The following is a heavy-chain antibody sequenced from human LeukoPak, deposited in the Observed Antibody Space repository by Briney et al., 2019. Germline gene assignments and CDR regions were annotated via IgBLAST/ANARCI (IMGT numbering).Heavy chain of an antibody. CDR1: GFSLSTHDVG. CDR3: AFSKYSRSDFDS. CDR2: IYWDDDK. Sequence: SGPTLLKPTPTLTLTCTFSGFSLSTHDVGVGWIRQPPGEALEWLSLIYWDDDKRYSPSQKSRLTITKDTSKNQVVLTMANMDPADTATYYCAFSKYSRSDFDSWGQGTLVTVSS. D-gene: IGHD6-6*01. V-gene: IGHV2-5*02. J-gene: IGHJ4*02.